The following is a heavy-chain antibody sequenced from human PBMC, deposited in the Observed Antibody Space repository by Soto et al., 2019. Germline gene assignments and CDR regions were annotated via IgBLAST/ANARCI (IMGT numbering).Heavy chain of an antibody. Sequence: QVQLVQSGAEVKKPGSSVKVSCKASGGTFTNYIISWVRQAPGQGLEWMGRITPILDRANYAQKFQGRVTITADRSTSTAYMELSSLRSEDTAVFYCASRLEYSDNNGMEVWGQGTSVTVSS. CDR2: ITPILDRA. D-gene: IGHD4-17*01. V-gene: IGHV1-69*02. CDR3: ASRLEYSDNNGMEV. J-gene: IGHJ6*02. CDR1: GGTFTNYI.